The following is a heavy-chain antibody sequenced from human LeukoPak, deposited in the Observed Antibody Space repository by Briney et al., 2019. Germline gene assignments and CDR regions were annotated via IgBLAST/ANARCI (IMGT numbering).Heavy chain of an antibody. CDR1: GYSFTSYW. Sequence: GESLKISCKGSGYSFTSYWIGWVRQMPGKGLEWMGIIYPGDSYTRYSPSFQGQVTISADKSISTVYLQWSSLKASDTAMYYCARPPYCGGGSCYSFDYWGQGTLVTVSS. D-gene: IGHD2-15*01. J-gene: IGHJ4*02. CDR3: ARPPYCGGGSCYSFDY. V-gene: IGHV5-51*01. CDR2: IYPGDSYT.